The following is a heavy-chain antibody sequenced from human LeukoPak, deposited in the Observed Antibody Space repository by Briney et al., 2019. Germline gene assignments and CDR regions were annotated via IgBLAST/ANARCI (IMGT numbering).Heavy chain of an antibody. V-gene: IGHV4-34*01. Sequence: SETLSLTCAVYGGSFSGYYWSWIRQPPGKGLEWIGEINHSGSTNYNPPLKGRVTISVDTSKNQFSLKLSSVTAADTAVYYCARGRTYDYWGQGTLVTVSS. J-gene: IGHJ4*02. CDR2: INHSGST. CDR3: ARGRTYDY. CDR1: GGSFSGYY.